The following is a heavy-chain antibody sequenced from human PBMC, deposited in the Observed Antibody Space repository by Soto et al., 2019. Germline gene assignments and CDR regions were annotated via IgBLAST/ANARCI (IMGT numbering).Heavy chain of an antibody. J-gene: IGHJ5*02. CDR3: AKGGCSWTEWFDP. CDR2: INPSSGGT. Sequence: QVQLVQSGAEVKKPGASVKVSCKASGYPLTAKYLHWVRQAPGQGLEWMGWINPSSGGTKEAQKFRGRVTMTRDTSISAAYMELSRLTSDDTAVYYCAKGGCSWTEWFDPWGQGTLVTVSS. CDR1: GYPLTAKY. D-gene: IGHD6-13*01. V-gene: IGHV1-2*02.